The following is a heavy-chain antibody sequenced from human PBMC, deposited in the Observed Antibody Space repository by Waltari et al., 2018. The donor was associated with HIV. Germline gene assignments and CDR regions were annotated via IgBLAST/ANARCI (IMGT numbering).Heavy chain of an antibody. CDR1: GGSFSGYY. Sequence: TGLLKPSETLSLTCAVYGGSFSGYYWSWIRQPPGKGLEWTGEINHSGSTNYNPSLKSRVTMSVDTSKNQLSLKLSSVTAADTAVYYCAGRGYCRSTSCNTQFDPWGQGTLVTVSS. D-gene: IGHD2-2*02. CDR2: INHSGST. V-gene: IGHV4-34*01. CDR3: AGRGYCRSTSCNTQFDP. J-gene: IGHJ5*02.